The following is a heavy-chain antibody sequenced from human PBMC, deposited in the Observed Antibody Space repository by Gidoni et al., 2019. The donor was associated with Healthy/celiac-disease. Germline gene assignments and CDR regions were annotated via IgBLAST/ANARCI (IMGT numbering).Heavy chain of an antibody. V-gene: IGHV3-21*01. CDR2: SSSSSSYI. CDR3: AREMEYQLLWDFDY. Sequence: EVQLAESGGGLVKPGGSLRLSCAASGFPFSIYSMNWVRQAPGKGLEWVTSSSSSSSYIYYADSVKGRFTISRDNAKNSLYLQMNSLRAEDTAVYYCAREMEYQLLWDFDYWGQGTLVTVSS. D-gene: IGHD2-2*01. CDR1: GFPFSIYS. J-gene: IGHJ4*02.